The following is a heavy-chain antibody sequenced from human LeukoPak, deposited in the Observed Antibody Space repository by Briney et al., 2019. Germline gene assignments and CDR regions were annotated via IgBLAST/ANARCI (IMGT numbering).Heavy chain of an antibody. CDR3: TTDLGLTMIRGVIVS. D-gene: IGHD3-10*01. V-gene: IGHV3-15*01. CDR2: IKSKGDGETT. Sequence: GGSLRLSCTASGFTFTNACMSWVRQAPGKGLEWVGRIKSKGDGETTDYGTPVKGRFFMSRDDSEATFYLQMNILQAEDTAVYYCTTDLGLTMIRGVIVSWGQGALVTVSS. J-gene: IGHJ5*02. CDR1: GFTFTNAC.